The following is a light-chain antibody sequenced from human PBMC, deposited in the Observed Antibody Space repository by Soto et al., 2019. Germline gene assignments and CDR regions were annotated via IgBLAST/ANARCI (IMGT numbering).Light chain of an antibody. CDR2: GAS. CDR1: ENIGKY. Sequence: DIQMTQSPSSLSASVGDRVTITCRASENIGKYLNWYQQKQGKAPKIVIYGASSLQSGVPSRFSGSGSGTEFTLTISSLQPDDFATYYCQQYNSYSWTFGQGTKVDIK. CDR3: QQYNSYSWT. V-gene: IGKV1-16*01. J-gene: IGKJ1*01.